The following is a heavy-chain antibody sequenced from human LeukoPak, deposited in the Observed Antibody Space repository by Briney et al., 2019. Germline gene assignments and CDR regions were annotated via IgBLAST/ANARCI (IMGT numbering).Heavy chain of an antibody. Sequence: GESLKISCKGSGYSFSTYWIAWGRQMSGKGLEWIGIIYFGDSDTRFGPSFEGQLTISADKSISTAYLQWSSLKASDTAMYYCASQSVTGAQVPDSFDIWGQGTMVTVSS. CDR2: IYFGDSDT. CDR3: ASQSVTGAQVPDSFDI. CDR1: GYSFSTYW. V-gene: IGHV5-51*01. D-gene: IGHD2-21*02. J-gene: IGHJ3*02.